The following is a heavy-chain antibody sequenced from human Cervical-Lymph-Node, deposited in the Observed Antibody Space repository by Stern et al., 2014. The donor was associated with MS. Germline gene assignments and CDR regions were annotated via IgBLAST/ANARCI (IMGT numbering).Heavy chain of an antibody. CDR2: IWYDGSNK. J-gene: IGHJ4*02. CDR3: ARDRHDLGYCSGGSCYLPDY. Sequence: VQLVESGGGVVQPGRTLRLSCAASGFTFSSYGMHWVRQAPGKGLEGVAVIWYDGSNKYYADSVKRRFTISRDNSKNTLYLQMNSLRAEDTAVYYCARDRHDLGYCSGGSCYLPDYWGQGTLVTVSS. CDR1: GFTFSSYG. D-gene: IGHD2-15*01. V-gene: IGHV3-33*01.